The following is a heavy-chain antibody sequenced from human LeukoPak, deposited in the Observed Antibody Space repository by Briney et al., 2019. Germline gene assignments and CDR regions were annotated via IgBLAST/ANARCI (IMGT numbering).Heavy chain of an antibody. Sequence: GGSLRLSCAASGFTFSSYGMHWVRQAPGKGLEWVAVISYDGSNKYYADSVKGRFTISRDNSKNTLYLQMNSLRAEDTAVYYCASWLRGVIGAFDIWGQGTMVTVSS. V-gene: IGHV3-30*03. CDR3: ASWLRGVIGAFDI. CDR2: ISYDGSNK. J-gene: IGHJ3*02. CDR1: GFTFSSYG. D-gene: IGHD3-10*01.